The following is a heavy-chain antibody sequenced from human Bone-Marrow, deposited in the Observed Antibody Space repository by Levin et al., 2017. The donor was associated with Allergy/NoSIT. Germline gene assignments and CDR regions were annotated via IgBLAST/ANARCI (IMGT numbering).Heavy chain of an antibody. Sequence: SCAASGFTFRGYGFHWVRQAPGKGLEWVAVIWLDGRSQHYADSVKGRFTISRDNSQNTLWLQMNSLRAEDTAIYYCARDLNDYGDNIGFYNFYGMDVWGQGTTVTVSS. CDR2: IWLDGRSQ. CDR3: ARDLNDYGDNIGFYNFYGMDV. J-gene: IGHJ6*02. CDR1: GFTFRGYG. D-gene: IGHD4-17*01. V-gene: IGHV3-33*01.